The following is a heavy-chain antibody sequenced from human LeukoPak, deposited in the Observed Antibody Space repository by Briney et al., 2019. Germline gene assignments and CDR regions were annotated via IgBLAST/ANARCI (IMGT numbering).Heavy chain of an antibody. CDR3: ARRRIAVAGTSFSYYYYYYMDV. CDR1: GGSISSYY. Sequence: SETLSLTCTVSGGSISSYYWSWIRQPPGKGLEWIGYIYTSGSTNYNPSLKSRVTISVDTSKNQFSLKLSSVTAADTAVYYCARRRIAVAGTSFSYYYYYYMDVWGKGTTVTVSS. D-gene: IGHD6-19*01. CDR2: IYTSGST. J-gene: IGHJ6*03. V-gene: IGHV4-4*09.